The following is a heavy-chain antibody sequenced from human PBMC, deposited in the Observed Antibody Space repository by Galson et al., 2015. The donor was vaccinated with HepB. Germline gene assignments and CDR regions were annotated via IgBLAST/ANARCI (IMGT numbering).Heavy chain of an antibody. CDR3: ARAGYYDSRGYYEYFQH. Sequence: SVKVSCKASGYTFTSYGITWVRQAPGQGLDWMGWINAYNGNTNSAQNLQGRVTMTTDTSTSTAYMELRSLRSDDTAVYYCARAGYYDSRGYYEYFQHWGQGTRVTVSS. CDR2: INAYNGNT. V-gene: IGHV1-18*04. J-gene: IGHJ1*01. CDR1: GYTFTSYG. D-gene: IGHD3-22*01.